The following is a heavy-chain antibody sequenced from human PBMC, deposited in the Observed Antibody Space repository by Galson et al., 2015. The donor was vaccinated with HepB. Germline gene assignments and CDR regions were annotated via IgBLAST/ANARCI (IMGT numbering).Heavy chain of an antibody. J-gene: IGHJ6*02. Sequence: SVKVSCKASGYTFSNYGHSGVRQGPGQGLEWKGWSRGYDGSTNYAPKFQGRVTMTTQTSTGTAYIELRSLRSDDTAVYYCARDSRLELPLNDYYSSGMDIWGQGTSVTVSS. CDR1: GYTFSNYG. D-gene: IGHD1-7*01. V-gene: IGHV1-18*01. CDR2: SRGYDGST. CDR3: ARDSRLELPLNDYYSSGMDI.